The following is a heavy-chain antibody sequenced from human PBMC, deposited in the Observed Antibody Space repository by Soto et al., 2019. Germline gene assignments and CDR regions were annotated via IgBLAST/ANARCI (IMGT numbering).Heavy chain of an antibody. CDR3: PRVPRVSSTGTGAH. V-gene: IGHV3-74*01. Sequence: PGGSLRLSCAVSGFTFSAYWMHWVRQVPGKGLTWVSRISDDGSTATYADSVKGRFVISRDNAKKTPYLEMKTLRADGAGLYERPRVPRVSSTGTGAHWGRGTLVT. D-gene: IGHD1-1*01. J-gene: IGHJ4*02. CDR1: GFTFSAYW. CDR2: ISDDGSTA.